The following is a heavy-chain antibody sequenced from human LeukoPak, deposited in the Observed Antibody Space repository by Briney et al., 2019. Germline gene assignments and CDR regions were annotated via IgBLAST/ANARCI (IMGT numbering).Heavy chain of an antibody. J-gene: IGHJ4*02. CDR3: ATVHFGYFTF. CDR2: ISDNGRTK. CDR1: GFTFSSYA. Sequence: GGSLRLSCAASGFTFSSYAMSWIRQAPGKGLEWVSHISDNGRTKYYANSVQGRFTVSRDNAKNSLYLQMNSLRADDTAVYYCATVHFGYFTFWGQGTLVPVSS. V-gene: IGHV3-11*01. D-gene: IGHD3-3*01.